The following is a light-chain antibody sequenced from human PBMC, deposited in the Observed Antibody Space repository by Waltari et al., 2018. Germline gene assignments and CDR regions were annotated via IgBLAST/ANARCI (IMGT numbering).Light chain of an antibody. Sequence: QVGLTQPPSVSKDLRQTATLTCTGNIDNVVDQGAAWLQQLQGHPPKLLYYRNTNRPAGMSERLSASTSGSMASLTITGLQPEDEADYYCSAWDSSLRAWVFGGGTKLTVL. V-gene: IGLV10-54*01. CDR2: RNT. J-gene: IGLJ3*02. CDR1: IDNVVDQG. CDR3: SAWDSSLRAWV.